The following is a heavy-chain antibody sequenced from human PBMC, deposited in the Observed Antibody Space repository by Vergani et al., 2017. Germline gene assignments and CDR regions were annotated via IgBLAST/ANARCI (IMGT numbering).Heavy chain of an antibody. J-gene: IGHJ4*02. Sequence: EVQLVESGGGLVQPGRSLRLFCAASGFTFDDYAMHWVRQAPGKGLEWVSGISWNSGSIGYADSVKGRFTISRDNAKNSLYLQMNSLRAEDTALYYCARDRSSGWYGIFDYWGQGTLVTVSS. CDR2: ISWNSGSI. D-gene: IGHD6-19*01. V-gene: IGHV3-9*01. CDR3: ARDRSSGWYGIFDY. CDR1: GFTFDDYA.